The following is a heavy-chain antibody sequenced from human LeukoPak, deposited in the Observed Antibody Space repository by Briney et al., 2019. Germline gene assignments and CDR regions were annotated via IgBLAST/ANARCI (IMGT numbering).Heavy chain of an antibody. Sequence: PGGSLGLSCAASGFTFNIYSMSWVRQAPGKGLEWVSAISGSGGSTYYADSVKGRFTISRENSKNTLYLQMNSLRAGDTAVYYCAKLYRAVTGMFFDYWGQGTLVTVSS. J-gene: IGHJ4*02. V-gene: IGHV3-23*01. CDR1: GFTFNIYS. D-gene: IGHD6-19*01. CDR2: ISGSGGST. CDR3: AKLYRAVTGMFFDY.